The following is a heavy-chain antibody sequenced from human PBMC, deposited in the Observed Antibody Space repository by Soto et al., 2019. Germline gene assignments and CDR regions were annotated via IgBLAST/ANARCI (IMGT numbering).Heavy chain of an antibody. D-gene: IGHD5-12*01. CDR3: VRVQYSGYEFAL. CDR2: IPSRGRP. J-gene: IGHJ4*02. CDR1: GPSVAWLSYY. V-gene: IGHV4-30-4*01. Sequence: QTSSHTCPPAGPSVAWLSYYLRSLRQPPGKGLEWIGYIPSRGRPFYNPSLTSRGTISADSSKNQLSLQLTSVTAADTAVYYCVRVQYSGYEFALGGQG.